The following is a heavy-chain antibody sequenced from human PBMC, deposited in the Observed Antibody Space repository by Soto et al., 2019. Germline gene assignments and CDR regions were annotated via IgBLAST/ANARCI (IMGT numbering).Heavy chain of an antibody. D-gene: IGHD1-1*01. CDR1: GCSFTSNNW. CDR2: IYRTGST. V-gene: IGHV4-4*02. J-gene: IGHJ4*02. CDR3: SSRDPGTRVDY. Sequence: QVQLQESGPGLVKPSGTLSLTCAVSGCSFTSNNWCTWVRQPPGQGLEWIGEIYRTGSTNYTPSLKTRVTISLDKSENQCSRKVTALNAADTAVYDFSSRDPGTRVDYWGQGTLVTVSS.